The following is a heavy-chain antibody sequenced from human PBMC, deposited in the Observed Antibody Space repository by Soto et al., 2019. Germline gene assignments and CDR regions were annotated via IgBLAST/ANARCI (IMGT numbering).Heavy chain of an antibody. Sequence: GESLKISCKGSGYSFTSYWISWVRQMPGKGLEWMGRIDPSDSYTNYSPSFQGHVTISADKSISTAYLQWSSLKASDTAMYYCASQRGDFRHKGYYYGMEVWGQGTTVNVSS. D-gene: IGHD2-21*02. CDR1: GYSFTSYW. CDR3: ASQRGDFRHKGYYYGMEV. V-gene: IGHV5-10-1*01. CDR2: IDPSDSYT. J-gene: IGHJ6*02.